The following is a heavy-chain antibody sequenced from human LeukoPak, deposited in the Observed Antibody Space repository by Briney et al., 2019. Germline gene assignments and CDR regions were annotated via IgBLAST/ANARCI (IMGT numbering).Heavy chain of an antibody. J-gene: IGHJ4*02. V-gene: IGHV3-7*01. CDR2: IKQDGSEK. Sequence: GGSLRLSCATSGFSFSTYWMTWVRQAPGKGLEWVANIKQDGSEKYYVDSVKGRFTISRDNAKNSLYLQMSSLRAEDTAVYYCARVGFGGLVWWGQGTLVTVSS. D-gene: IGHD3-10*01. CDR1: GFSFSTYW. CDR3: ARVGFGGLVW.